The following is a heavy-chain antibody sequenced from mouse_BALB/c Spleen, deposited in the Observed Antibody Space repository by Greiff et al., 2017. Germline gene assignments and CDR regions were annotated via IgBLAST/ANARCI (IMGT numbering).Heavy chain of an antibody. CDR2: IYPGDGDT. CDR3: AREEGIYYAFAY. V-gene: IGHV1-80*01. Sequence: QVQLQQSGAELVRPGSSVKISCKASGYAFSSYWMNSVKQRPGQGLEWIGQIYPGDGDTNYNGKFKGKATLTADKSSSTAYMQLSSLTSEDSAVYFCAREEGIYYAFAYWGQGTLVTVSA. CDR1: GYAFSSYW. J-gene: IGHJ3*01. D-gene: IGHD2-1*01.